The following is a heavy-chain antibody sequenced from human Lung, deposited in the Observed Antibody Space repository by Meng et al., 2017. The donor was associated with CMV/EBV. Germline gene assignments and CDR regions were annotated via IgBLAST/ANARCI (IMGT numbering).Heavy chain of an antibody. Sequence: QVQLVQSGAEGKKPGASLKDSRKASGYTFTGYYMHWVRQAPGQGLEWMGWINPNSGGTNYAQKFQGRVTMTRDTSISTAYMELSRLRSDDTAVYYCVTYCGGDCYSGFDYWGQGTMVTV. D-gene: IGHD2-21*02. V-gene: IGHV1-2*02. CDR1: GYTFTGYY. CDR3: VTYCGGDCYSGFDY. CDR2: INPNSGGT. J-gene: IGHJ4*02.